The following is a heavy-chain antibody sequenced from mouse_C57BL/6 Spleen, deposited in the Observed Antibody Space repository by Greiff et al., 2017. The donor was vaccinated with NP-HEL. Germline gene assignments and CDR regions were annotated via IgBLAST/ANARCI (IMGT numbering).Heavy chain of an antibody. V-gene: IGHV1-50*01. J-gene: IGHJ3*01. CDR3: ARRGGSSPFAY. CDR2: IDPSDSYT. Sequence: VQLQQSGAELVKPGASVKLSCKASGYTFTSYWMQWVKQRPGQGLEWIGEIDPSDSYTNYNQKFKGKATLTVDTSSSTAYMQLSSLTSEDSAVYYGARRGGSSPFAYWGQGTLVTVSA. D-gene: IGHD1-1*01. CDR1: GYTFTSYW.